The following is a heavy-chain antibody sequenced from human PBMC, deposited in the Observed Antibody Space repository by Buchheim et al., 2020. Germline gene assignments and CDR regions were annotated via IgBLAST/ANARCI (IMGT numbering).Heavy chain of an antibody. D-gene: IGHD3-3*01. Sequence: QVQLQQWGAGLLKPSETLSLTCAVYGGSFSGYYWSWIRQPPGKGLEWIGEINHSGSTNYNPSLKSRVTISVDTSKNQFSLKRSSVTAADTAVYYCARQSIFGVVRRLRNWFDPWGQGTL. CDR3: ARQSIFGVVRRLRNWFDP. J-gene: IGHJ5*02. CDR2: INHSGST. V-gene: IGHV4-34*01. CDR1: GGSFSGYY.